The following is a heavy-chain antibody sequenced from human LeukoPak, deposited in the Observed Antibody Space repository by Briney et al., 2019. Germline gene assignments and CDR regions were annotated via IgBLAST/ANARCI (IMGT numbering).Heavy chain of an antibody. V-gene: IGHV3-66*01. D-gene: IGHD2-2*01. CDR1: GFTVSNNY. CDR3: ARDHAEYYYYYYMDV. CDR2: IYSGGST. J-gene: IGHJ6*03. Sequence: PGGSLRLSCAASGFTVSNNYMSWVRQAPGKGLEWVSVIYSGGSTYYADSVKGRFTISRDNSKNTLYLQMNSLRAEDTAVYYCARDHAEYYYYYYMDVWGKGTTVTVSS.